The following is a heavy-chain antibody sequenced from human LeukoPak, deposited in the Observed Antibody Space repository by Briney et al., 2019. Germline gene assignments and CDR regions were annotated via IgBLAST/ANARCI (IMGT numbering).Heavy chain of an antibody. Sequence: GGSLRLSCSASGFTFRTYSMNWVRQAPGKGLEWVAHIGGGGTFIYYADSVKGRFTISRDNDKNSLYLQMNSLRAEDTAVYYCARSLATWDYYYIDVWGNGTTVTVSS. D-gene: IGHD3-3*02. CDR2: IGGGGTFI. V-gene: IGHV3-48*01. J-gene: IGHJ6*03. CDR3: ARSLATWDYYYIDV. CDR1: GFTFRTYS.